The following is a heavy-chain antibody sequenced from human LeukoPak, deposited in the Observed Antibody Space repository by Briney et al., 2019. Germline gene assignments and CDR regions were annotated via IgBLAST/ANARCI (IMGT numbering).Heavy chain of an antibody. J-gene: IGHJ3*02. Sequence: GGSLRLSCAASGFTFSSYGMHWVRQAPGKGLECVAVITYNGSNKYYADSVKGRFTISRDNSKNTLYLQMNSLRAEDTAEYYGAKCIAVSGTTGWGAFDIWGQGTMVTVS. D-gene: IGHD6-19*01. CDR3: AKCIAVSGTTGWGAFDI. CDR2: ITYNGSNK. V-gene: IGHV3-30*18. CDR1: GFTFSSYG.